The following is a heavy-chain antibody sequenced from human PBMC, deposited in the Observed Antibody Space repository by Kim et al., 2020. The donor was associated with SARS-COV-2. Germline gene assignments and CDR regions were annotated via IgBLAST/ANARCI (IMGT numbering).Heavy chain of an antibody. D-gene: IGHD5-18*01. V-gene: IGHV3-21*01. Sequence: GGSLRLSCAASGFTFSSYSMNWVRQAPGKGLEWVSSISSSSSYIYYADSVKGRFTISRDNAKNSLYLQMNSLRAEDTAVYYCARGGTWIQLAEIEFDYWGQGTLVTVSS. CDR3: ARGGTWIQLAEIEFDY. CDR2: ISSSSSYI. CDR1: GFTFSSYS. J-gene: IGHJ4*02.